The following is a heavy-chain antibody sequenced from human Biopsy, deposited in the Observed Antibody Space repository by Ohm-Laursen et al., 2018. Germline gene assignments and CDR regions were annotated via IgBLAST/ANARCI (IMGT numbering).Heavy chain of an antibody. Sequence: SLRLSCTASGFSVSDNYMSWVRQAPGKGLEWVSVIYSDGRTYYADSVKGRVTISSDNSKNALYLQMSSLRAEDTAVYYCAREKVGDPYYFDYWGQGTLVTISS. V-gene: IGHV3-53*01. J-gene: IGHJ4*02. CDR2: IYSDGRT. D-gene: IGHD2-2*01. CDR1: GFSVSDNY. CDR3: AREKVGDPYYFDY.